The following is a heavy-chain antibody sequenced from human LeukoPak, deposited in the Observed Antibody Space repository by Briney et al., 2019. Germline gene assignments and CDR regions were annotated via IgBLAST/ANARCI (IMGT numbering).Heavy chain of an antibody. CDR1: GFTFSSYS. CDR3: ARDAGHRPGWFDP. V-gene: IGHV3-48*04. CDR2: ISSSSSTI. J-gene: IGHJ5*02. Sequence: GGSLRLSCAASGFTFSSYSMNWVRQAPGKGLEWVSYISSSSSTIYYADSVKGRFTISRGNAKNSLYLQMNSLRAEDTAVYYCARDAGHRPGWFDPWGQGTLVTVSS.